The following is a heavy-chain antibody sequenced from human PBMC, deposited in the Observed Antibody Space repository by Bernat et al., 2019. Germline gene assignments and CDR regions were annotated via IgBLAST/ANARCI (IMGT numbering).Heavy chain of an antibody. CDR2: ISNDGRNT. CDR1: GFTFSSYG. V-gene: IGHV3-30*18. CDR3: AKERDSSNWYGGGFDY. J-gene: IGHJ4*02. Sequence: QVQLVESGGGVVQPGRSLRLSCAASGFTFSSYGMHWVRQAPGKGLEWVAVISNDGRNTYYAASVKDRLTISRDNSQNTLYLQMNSLRVEDTAVYYCAKERDSSNWYGGGFDYWGQGTLVTVSS. D-gene: IGHD6-13*01.